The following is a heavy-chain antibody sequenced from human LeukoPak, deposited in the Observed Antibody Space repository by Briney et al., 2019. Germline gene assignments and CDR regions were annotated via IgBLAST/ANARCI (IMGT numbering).Heavy chain of an antibody. CDR2: INPNSGGT. D-gene: IGHD3-10*01. CDR1: VYTFTGYY. J-gene: IGHJ4*02. Sequence: APVKVSCKASVYTFTGYYMHWVRQAPGQGLEWRGWINPNSGGTNYAQKFQGRVTMTRDTSISTAYMELSRLRSDDTAVYYCARGYMDRGVILPGYWGQGTLVTVSS. V-gene: IGHV1-2*02. CDR3: ARGYMDRGVILPGY.